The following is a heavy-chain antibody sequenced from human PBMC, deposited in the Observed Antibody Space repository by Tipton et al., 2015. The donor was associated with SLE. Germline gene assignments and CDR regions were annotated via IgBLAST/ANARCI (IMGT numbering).Heavy chain of an antibody. CDR3: ARDHIRGYDIWTGYYA. Sequence: TLSLTCTVSGGSISSYYWSWIRQPPGKGLEWIGYIYYSGSTNYNPSLKSRVTISVDTSKNQFSLKLSSVTAADTAVYYCARDHIRGYDIWTGYYAWGQGTLVTVST. CDR2: IYYSGST. V-gene: IGHV4-59*01. J-gene: IGHJ4*02. D-gene: IGHD3-9*01. CDR1: GGSISSYY.